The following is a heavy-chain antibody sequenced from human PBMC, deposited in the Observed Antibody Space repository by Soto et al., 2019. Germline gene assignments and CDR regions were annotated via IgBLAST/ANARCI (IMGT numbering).Heavy chain of an antibody. CDR3: TRAAGGAATSSVY. V-gene: IGHV1-18*01. D-gene: IGHD6-25*01. Sequence: QVQLLQSGAEVRKPGASVKVSCTASGYTFTNYGFSWVRQAPGQGLEWMGWISAYSGKTNYAQKVQGRVAMTTDTFTSTVYMELSSLRSDDTAVYYCTRAAGGAATSSVYWGQGTLVTVSS. CDR2: ISAYSGKT. CDR1: GYTFTNYG. J-gene: IGHJ4*02.